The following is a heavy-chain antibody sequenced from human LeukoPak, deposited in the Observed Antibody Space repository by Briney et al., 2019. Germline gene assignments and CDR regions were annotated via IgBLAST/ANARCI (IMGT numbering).Heavy chain of an antibody. Sequence: KASETLSLTCTVSGGSISSGGYYWSWIRQHPGKGLEWIGYIYYSGSTYYNPSLKSRVTISVDTSKNQFSLKLSSVTAADTAVYYCARVPRPGYYDSSGYKDYWGQGTLVTVSS. J-gene: IGHJ4*02. D-gene: IGHD3-22*01. CDR1: GGSISSGGYY. V-gene: IGHV4-31*03. CDR3: ARVPRPGYYDSSGYKDY. CDR2: IYYSGST.